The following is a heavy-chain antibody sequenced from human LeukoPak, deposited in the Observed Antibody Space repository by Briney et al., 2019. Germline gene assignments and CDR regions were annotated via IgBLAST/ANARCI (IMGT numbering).Heavy chain of an antibody. CDR2: INPNSGGT. Sequence: ASVKVSCKASGYTFTAYYIHWVRQAPGQGLEWMGRINPNSGGTDYAQNFRGRVTFNRDTSVSKAYMHLTRLRADDTAVYYCASDQAGSVNSFDPWGQGTLVTVSS. CDR1: GYTFTAYY. V-gene: IGHV1-2*06. J-gene: IGHJ5*02. CDR3: ASDQAGSVNSFDP.